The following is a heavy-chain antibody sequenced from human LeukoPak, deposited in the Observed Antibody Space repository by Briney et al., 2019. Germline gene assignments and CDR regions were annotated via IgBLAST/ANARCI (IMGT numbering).Heavy chain of an antibody. CDR1: GLTFSSFA. Sequence: PGGSLRLSCAASGLTFSSFAMSWVRQAPGKGLEWVSAISASGGTTYSADSVKGRFTISRDNSKNTLYLYMNTLRAEDTAVYYCAKRKFESSGYHDYWGQGTLVPVSS. V-gene: IGHV3-23*01. J-gene: IGHJ4*02. CDR3: AKRKFESSGYHDY. D-gene: IGHD3-22*01. CDR2: ISASGGTT.